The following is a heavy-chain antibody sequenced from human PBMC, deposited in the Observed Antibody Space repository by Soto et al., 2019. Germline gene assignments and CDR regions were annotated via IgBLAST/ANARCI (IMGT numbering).Heavy chain of an antibody. CDR2: MNPYSGNT. D-gene: IGHD6-25*01. CDR3: ARPAATRHFDY. CDR1: GYTFTSYD. Sequence: ASVKVSCKASGYTFTSYDINWVRQATGQGLEWMGWMNPYSGNTDYAQKFQGRVTMTTDTSTSTAYMELRSLRSDDTAVYYCARPAATRHFDYWGQGTLVTVSS. J-gene: IGHJ4*02. V-gene: IGHV1-8*01.